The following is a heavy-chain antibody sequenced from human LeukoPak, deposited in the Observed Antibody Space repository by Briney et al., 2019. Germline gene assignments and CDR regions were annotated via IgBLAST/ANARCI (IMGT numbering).Heavy chain of an antibody. J-gene: IGHJ5*02. CDR2: IIPIFGTA. CDR3: ARDGDTRNWFDP. D-gene: IGHD2-21*02. V-gene: IGHV1-69*05. CDR1: GGTFSSYA. Sequence: SVKVSCKASGGTFSSYAISWVRQAPGQGLEWMGGIIPIFGTANYAQKFQGRVTITTDESTSTAYMELNSLRSEDTAVYYCARDGDTRNWFDPWGQGTLVTVSS.